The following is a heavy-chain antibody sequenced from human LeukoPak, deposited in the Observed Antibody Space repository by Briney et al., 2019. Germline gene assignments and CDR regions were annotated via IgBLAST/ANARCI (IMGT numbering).Heavy chain of an antibody. D-gene: IGHD3-10*01. CDR3: AKVPIWFGELTHFDY. Sequence: SGGSLRLSCAASGFTFDDYGMSWVRQAPGKGLEWVSGINWNGGSTGYADSVKGRFTISRDNAKNSLYLQMNSLRAEDTAVYYCAKVPIWFGELTHFDYWGQGTLVTVSS. J-gene: IGHJ4*02. CDR1: GFTFDDYG. CDR2: INWNGGST. V-gene: IGHV3-20*04.